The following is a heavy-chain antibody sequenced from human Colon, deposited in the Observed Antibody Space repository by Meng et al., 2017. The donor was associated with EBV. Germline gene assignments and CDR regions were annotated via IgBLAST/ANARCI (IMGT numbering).Heavy chain of an antibody. CDR1: GGSFSGYY. Sequence: QVQLQQWGAGLLKPSEXLSLACAVYGGSFSGYYWSWIRQSPGKGLEWIGGFNHTGGINYNAALKSRVTISVDTSKNQFSLRLSSLTAADTAIYYCARYVFDSSSLYSNWFDPWGQGTLVTVSS. J-gene: IGHJ5*02. D-gene: IGHD3-22*01. V-gene: IGHV4-34*01. CDR2: FNHTGGI. CDR3: ARYVFDSSSLYSNWFDP.